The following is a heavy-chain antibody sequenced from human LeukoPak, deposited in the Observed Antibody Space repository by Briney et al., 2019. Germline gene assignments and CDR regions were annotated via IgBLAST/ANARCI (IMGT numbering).Heavy chain of an antibody. CDR1: GYTFTGYY. J-gene: IGHJ4*02. D-gene: IGHD6-13*01. CDR3: ARASSSSWENDS. CDR2: INPNSGGT. V-gene: IGHV1-2*02. Sequence: ASVKVSCKASGYTFTGYYMHWVRQAPGQGLEWMGWINPNSGGTNYAQKFQGRVTMTRDTSISTAYMELSRLRSDDTAVYYCARASSSSWENDSWGQGTLVTVSS.